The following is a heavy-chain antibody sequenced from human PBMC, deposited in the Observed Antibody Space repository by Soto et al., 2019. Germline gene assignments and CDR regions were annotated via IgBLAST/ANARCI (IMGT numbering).Heavy chain of an antibody. D-gene: IGHD3-9*01. CDR1: GYTFTGYY. Sequence: ASVKVSCKASGYTFTGYYMHWVRQAPGQGLEWMGWINPNSGGTNYAQKFQDRVTMTRDTSISTAYMELSRLRSDDTAVYYCARAQYDILTGPGFDPWGQGTLVTVSS. CDR2: INPNSGGT. J-gene: IGHJ5*02. CDR3: ARAQYDILTGPGFDP. V-gene: IGHV1-2*02.